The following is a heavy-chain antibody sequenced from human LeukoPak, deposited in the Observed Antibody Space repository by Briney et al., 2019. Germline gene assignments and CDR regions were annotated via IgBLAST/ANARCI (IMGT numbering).Heavy chain of an antibody. CDR2: ISAYNGNT. CDR3: ARSWRFCSGDSCYPIDY. CDR1: GYTFTSYG. V-gene: IGHV1-18*01. Sequence: ASVKVSCKASGYTFTSYGTSWVRHAPGQGLEWMGWISAYNGNTNYAQKLQGRVTMTTDTSTSTAYMELRSLRSDDTAVYYCARSWRFCSGDSCYPIDYWGQGTLVTVSS. J-gene: IGHJ4*02. D-gene: IGHD2-15*01.